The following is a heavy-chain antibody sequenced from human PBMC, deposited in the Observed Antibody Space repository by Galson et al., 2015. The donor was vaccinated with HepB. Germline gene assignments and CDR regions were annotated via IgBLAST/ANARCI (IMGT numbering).Heavy chain of an antibody. Sequence: SLRLSCAASGFTFSSYAMSWVRQAPGKGLEWVSAISGSGGSTYYADSVKGRFTISRDNSKNTLYLQMNSLRAEDTAVYYCAKVGGDGPYDFWSGPRTVGMDVWGQGTTVTVSS. CDR3: AKVGGDGPYDFWSGPRTVGMDV. CDR1: GFTFSSYA. V-gene: IGHV3-23*01. J-gene: IGHJ6*02. CDR2: ISGSGGST. D-gene: IGHD3-3*01.